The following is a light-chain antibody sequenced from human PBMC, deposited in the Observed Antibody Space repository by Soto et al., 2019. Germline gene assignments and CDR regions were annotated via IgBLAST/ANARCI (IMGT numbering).Light chain of an antibody. J-gene: IGLJ1*01. V-gene: IGLV3-21*04. CDR1: NIGSKS. Sequence: SYELTQPPSVSVAPGKTARITCGGNNIGSKSVHWYQQKPGQAPVLVIYYDSDRPSGIPERFSGSNSGNTATLTISRVEAGDEADYYWQVWDSSSDRLVFGTGTKLTVL. CDR3: QVWDSSSDRLV. CDR2: YDS.